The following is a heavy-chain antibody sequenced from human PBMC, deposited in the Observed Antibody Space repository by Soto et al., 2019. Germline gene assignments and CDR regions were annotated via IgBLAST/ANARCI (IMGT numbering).Heavy chain of an antibody. CDR1: GFTFSIYG. D-gene: IGHD2-15*01. V-gene: IGHV3-33*01. CDR2: IWYDGSNK. CDR3: ARDGVDVGPFDY. J-gene: IGHJ4*02. Sequence: GGSLRLSCAASGFTFSIYGMHWVRQAPGKGLEWVAVIWYDGSNKYYADSVKGRFTISRDNSKNTLYLQMNSLRAEDTAVYYCARDGVDVGPFDYWGQGTLVTVSS.